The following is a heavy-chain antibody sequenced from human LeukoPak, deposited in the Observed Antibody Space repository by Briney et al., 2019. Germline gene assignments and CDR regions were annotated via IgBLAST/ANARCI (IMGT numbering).Heavy chain of an antibody. J-gene: IGHJ4*02. CDR1: GFTFSSYW. CDR3: ARGVVDELGYYYFDY. CDR2: ISYDGSNK. Sequence: GGSLRLSCEASGFTFSSYWMHWVRQAPGKGLEWVAVISYDGSNKYYADSVKGRFTISRDNSKNTLYLQMNSLRAEDTAVYYCARGVVDELGYYYFDYWGQGTLVTVSS. V-gene: IGHV3-30-3*01. D-gene: IGHD5-12*01.